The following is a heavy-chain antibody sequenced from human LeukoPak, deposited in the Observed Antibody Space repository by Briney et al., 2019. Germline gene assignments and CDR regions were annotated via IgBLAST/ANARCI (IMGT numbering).Heavy chain of an antibody. J-gene: IGHJ6*03. V-gene: IGHV1-2*02. D-gene: IGHD1-7*01. CDR1: GYTFTGYY. Sequence: ASVKVSCKTSGYTFTGYYMHWVRQAPGQGLEWMGWINPNSGGTNYAQKFQGRVTMTRDTSISIAYMELSRLRSDDTAVYYCARANWNYNDYYYYYMDVWGKGTTVTVSS. CDR3: ARANWNYNDYYYYYMDV. CDR2: INPNSGGT.